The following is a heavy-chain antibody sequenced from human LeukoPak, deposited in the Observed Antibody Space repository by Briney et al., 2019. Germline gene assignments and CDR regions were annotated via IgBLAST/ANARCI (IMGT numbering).Heavy chain of an antibody. CDR1: GYTFTSYG. J-gene: IGHJ5*02. D-gene: IGHD1-1*01. Sequence: ASVKVSCKASGYTFTSYGISWVRQAPGQGLELMGWISAYNVNTNYAQKLQGRVTMTTDTSTSKAYMELRSLRYDDTAVYYCARGRRQLERQMYWFDPWGQGTLVTVSS. CDR2: ISAYNVNT. CDR3: ARGRRQLERQMYWFDP. V-gene: IGHV1-18*01.